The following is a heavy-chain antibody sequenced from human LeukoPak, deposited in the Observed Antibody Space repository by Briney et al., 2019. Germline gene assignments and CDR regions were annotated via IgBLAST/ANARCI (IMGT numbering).Heavy chain of an antibody. CDR3: VRDSVEYFYGAGSHLDY. Sequence: GGSLRLSCAASGFTFSSYAMSWVRQAPGKGLEWVSVISGSGGSSYYADSVRGRFTISRDNSKNTLSLQMNSLRAEDTAVYFCVRDSVEYFYGAGSHLDYWGQGTLVTVSS. CDR1: GFTFSSYA. V-gene: IGHV3-23*01. J-gene: IGHJ4*02. CDR2: ISGSGGSS. D-gene: IGHD3-10*01.